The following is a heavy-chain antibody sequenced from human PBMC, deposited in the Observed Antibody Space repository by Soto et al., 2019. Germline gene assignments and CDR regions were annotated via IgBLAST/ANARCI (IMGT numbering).Heavy chain of an antibody. CDR3: ARQQDTAMVPPHYYGMDV. V-gene: IGHV5-51*01. J-gene: IGHJ6*02. D-gene: IGHD5-18*01. CDR1: GYSFTSYW. Sequence: PGESLKISCKGSGYSFTSYWIGWVRQMPGKGLEWMGIIYPGDSDTRYSPSFQGQVTISADKSISTAYLQWSSLKASGTAMYYWARQQDTAMVPPHYYGMDVWGQGTTVSAP. CDR2: IYPGDSDT.